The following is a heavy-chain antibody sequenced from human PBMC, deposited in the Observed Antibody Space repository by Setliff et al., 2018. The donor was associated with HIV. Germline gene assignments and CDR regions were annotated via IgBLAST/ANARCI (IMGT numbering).Heavy chain of an antibody. V-gene: IGHV4-38-2*01. J-gene: IGHJ3*02. CDR2: LFYGGST. D-gene: IGHD3-22*01. CDR3: ARGKTPPYGIVVEDDAFDI. Sequence: PSETLSLTCAVSGYSISSGYYWGWIRQPPGKGLEWIGSLFYGGSTHYTPSLKSRVSISVDTSKNQFSLKLRSVTAADTAVYYCARGKTPPYGIVVEDDAFDIWGQGTMVTVSS. CDR1: GYSISSGYY.